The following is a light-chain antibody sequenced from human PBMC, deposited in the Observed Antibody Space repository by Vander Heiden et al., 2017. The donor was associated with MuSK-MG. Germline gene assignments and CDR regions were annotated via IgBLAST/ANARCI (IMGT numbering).Light chain of an antibody. Sequence: DLVMTQSPYSLASSLGERATISCKSSQSGLYSHNNKNYLAWYQQKPGQLPRLLIYWASTRESGVPDRFSGRGSGTDFTLTISRLQAEDVAVYYCHQDDHSPWTFGQGTKVEVK. J-gene: IGKJ1*01. CDR1: QSGLYSHNNKNY. V-gene: IGKV4-1*01. CDR3: HQDDHSPWT. CDR2: WAS.